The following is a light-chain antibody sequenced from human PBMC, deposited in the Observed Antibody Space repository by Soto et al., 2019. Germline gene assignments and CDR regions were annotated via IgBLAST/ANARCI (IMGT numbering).Light chain of an antibody. CDR1: SSNIGAGYD. CDR3: LSFDSSLSVL. J-gene: IGLJ2*01. CDR2: GNT. Sequence: QSVLTQPPSVSGAPGQRVTISCTGSSSNIGAGYDVHWYQQLPGRAPKLLIYGNTNRPSGVPDRFSGSKSGTSASLAITGLQAEDDADYYCLSFDSSLSVLFGGGTQLTVL. V-gene: IGLV1-40*01.